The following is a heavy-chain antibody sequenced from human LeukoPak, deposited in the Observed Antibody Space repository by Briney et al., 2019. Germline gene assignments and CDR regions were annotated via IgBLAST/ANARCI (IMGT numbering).Heavy chain of an antibody. D-gene: IGHD3-16*02. Sequence: ASVKVSCKASGYSFTSDDMNWVRQAPGQGLEWMGWMNAKSGRTGYAREFQGRISLTRNTSTSTAYMELSSLKSDDTAVYYCARGVGPTYRHEWFDPWGQGTLVIVSS. V-gene: IGHV1-8*01. CDR2: MNAKSGRT. CDR1: GYSFTSDD. J-gene: IGHJ5*02. CDR3: ARGVGPTYRHEWFDP.